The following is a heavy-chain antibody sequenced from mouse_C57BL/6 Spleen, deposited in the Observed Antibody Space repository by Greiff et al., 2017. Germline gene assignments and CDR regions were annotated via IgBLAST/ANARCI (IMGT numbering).Heavy chain of an antibody. V-gene: IGHV1-55*01. Sequence: QVQLQQPGAELVKPGASVKLSCKASGYTFTSYWITWVKQRPGQGLEWIGDIYPGSGSTNYNEKFKSKATLTVDTSSSTAYMQLSSLTSEDSAVYYCASKGDGSIYGYCDVWGTGTTVTVSS. D-gene: IGHD1-1*01. CDR1: GYTFTSYW. CDR2: IYPGSGST. J-gene: IGHJ1*03. CDR3: ASKGDGSIYGYCDV.